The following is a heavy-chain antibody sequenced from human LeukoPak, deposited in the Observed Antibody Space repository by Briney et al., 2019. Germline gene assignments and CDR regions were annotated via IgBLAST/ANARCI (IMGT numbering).Heavy chain of an antibody. J-gene: IGHJ4*02. V-gene: IGHV4-4*02. CDR2: IYHSGST. CDR1: GGSISSSNW. CDR3: ARDPYSSSDTFDY. D-gene: IGHD6-6*01. Sequence: SGTLSLTCAVSGGSISSSNWWSWVRQPPGKGLEWIGEIYHSGSTNYNPSLKSRVTISVDTSKNQFSLKLSSVTAADTAVYYCARDPYSSSDTFDYWGQGTLVTVSS.